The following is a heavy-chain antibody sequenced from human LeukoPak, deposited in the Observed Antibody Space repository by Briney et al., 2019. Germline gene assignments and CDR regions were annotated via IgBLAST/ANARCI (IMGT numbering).Heavy chain of an antibody. J-gene: IGHJ5*02. D-gene: IGHD2-15*01. V-gene: IGHV5-51*01. CDR1: GYSFTNNW. CDR2: TYPGDSNT. CDR3: VRSPACSSGTCYPNWFDP. Sequence: GESLEISCKGSGYSFTNNWIGWVRQMPGKGLEWMGITYPGDSNTRYSPSFQGQVTISADKSISSAYLQWSSLKASDTAMYYCVRSPACSSGTCYPNWFDPWGQGTLVTVSS.